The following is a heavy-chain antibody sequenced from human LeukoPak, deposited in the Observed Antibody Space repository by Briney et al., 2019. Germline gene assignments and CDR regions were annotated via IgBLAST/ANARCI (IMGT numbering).Heavy chain of an antibody. J-gene: IGHJ4*02. D-gene: IGHD3-9*01. CDR2: INGDGRDK. CDR3: ARGVDSAIDW. V-gene: IGHV3-7*01. Sequence: GGSLRLSCAASGFTFSSYLRNWVRQAPGKGLEWVANINGDGRDKYYVGAVRGRFTISRDNADNALYLQMNSLRGDDTALYYCARGVDSAIDWWGQGTLVTVSS. CDR1: GFTFSSYL.